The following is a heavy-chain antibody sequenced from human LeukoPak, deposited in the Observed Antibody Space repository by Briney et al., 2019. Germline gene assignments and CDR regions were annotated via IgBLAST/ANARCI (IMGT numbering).Heavy chain of an antibody. CDR3: ALGTAMESDY. D-gene: IGHD5-18*01. CDR1: GFTFSSYA. CDR2: IYSGAST. J-gene: IGHJ4*02. Sequence: WGSLRLSSAASGFTFSSYAMSWVRPAPGKGLEWVSFIYSGASTYYADSVKGRFTISRHNSKNTLYLQMNSLRAEDTAVYYCALGTAMESDYWGQGTLVTVSS. V-gene: IGHV3-53*04.